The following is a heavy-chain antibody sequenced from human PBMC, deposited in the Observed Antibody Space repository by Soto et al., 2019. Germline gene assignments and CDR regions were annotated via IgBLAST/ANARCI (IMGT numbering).Heavy chain of an antibody. V-gene: IGHV3-23*01. J-gene: IGHJ4*02. CDR1: GFTFTNYA. Sequence: GGSLRLSCAASGFTFTNYAMSWVRQAPGKGLEWVSAISGSGAGIYYADSVKGRFTISRDNSKNTLYLQMNGLRAEDTAIYYCAKGITDPGPYYFDYWGQGTLVTVSS. CDR2: ISGSGAGI. CDR3: AKGITDPGPYYFDY.